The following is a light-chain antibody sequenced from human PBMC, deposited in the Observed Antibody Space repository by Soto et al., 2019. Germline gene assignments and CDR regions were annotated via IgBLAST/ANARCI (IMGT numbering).Light chain of an antibody. CDR1: SSDVGGYNF. J-gene: IGLJ1*01. CDR3: RSYSGRKNYV. V-gene: IGLV2-8*01. Sequence: QSALTQPPSASGSPGQSVTISCTGTSSDVGGYNFVSWFQQHPGKAPKLMIYEVTKRPSGVPDRFSGSKSGNTASLTVSGPPADGGAYYYRRSYSGRKNYVFGTGTKVTVL. CDR2: EVT.